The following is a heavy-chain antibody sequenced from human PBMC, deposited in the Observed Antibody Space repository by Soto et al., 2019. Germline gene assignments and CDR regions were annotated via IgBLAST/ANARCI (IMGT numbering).Heavy chain of an antibody. CDR3: ASTIFGVVLHDYYGMDV. D-gene: IGHD3-3*01. CDR2: IIPIFGTA. V-gene: IGHV1-69*06. CDR1: GGTFSSYA. J-gene: IGHJ6*02. Sequence: QVQLVQSGAEVKKPGSSVKVSCKASGGTFSSYAISWVRQAPGQGLEWMGGIIPIFGTANYAQKFQGRVTITADKSTSTAYMELSSLRSEDTAVYYCASTIFGVVLHDYYGMDVWGQGTTVTVSS.